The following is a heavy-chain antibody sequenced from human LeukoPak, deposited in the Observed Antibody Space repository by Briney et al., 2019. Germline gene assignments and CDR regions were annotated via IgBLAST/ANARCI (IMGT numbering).Heavy chain of an antibody. CDR3: ARVPKYYYDSSGQYFQH. CDR1: GYTFTGYY. V-gene: IGHV1-2*02. J-gene: IGHJ1*01. D-gene: IGHD3-22*01. CDR2: INPNSGGT. Sequence: ASVKVSCKASGYTFTGYYMHWVRQPPGQGLEWMGWINPNSGGTNYAQKFQGRVTMTRDTSISTAYMELSRLRSDDTAVYYCARVPKYYYDSSGQYFQHWGQGTLVTVSS.